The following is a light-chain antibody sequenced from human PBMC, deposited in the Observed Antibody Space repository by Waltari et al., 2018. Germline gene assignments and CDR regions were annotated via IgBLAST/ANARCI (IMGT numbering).Light chain of an antibody. CDR3: SSQSSNNIVL. V-gene: IGLV2-14*03. J-gene: IGLJ3*02. CDR1: SRYVGSYNS. CDR2: DVS. Sequence: QSALTHPAPLSGPPGQSCPISCTGTSRYVGSYNSVSWYQDHPGQGPKVIIYDVSDRPSGVSARFSGSKSGNTASLTISGLQAEDEADYYCSSQSSNNIVLFGGGTKVTVL.